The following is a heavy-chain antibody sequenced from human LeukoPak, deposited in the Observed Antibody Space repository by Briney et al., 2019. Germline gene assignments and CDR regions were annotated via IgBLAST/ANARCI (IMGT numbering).Heavy chain of an antibody. D-gene: IGHD3-16*01. J-gene: IGHJ4*02. V-gene: IGHV4-59*08. CDR3: ARESWGNLDS. CDR1: GGSITSYY. CDR2: INHSGRT. Sequence: SETLSLTCTVSGGSITSYYWSWIRRPPGKGLEWTGYINHSGRTNYNPSLKSRVTISTDTSKNQFSLKLSSVTAADTAVYYCARESWGNLDSWGQGTLVTVSS.